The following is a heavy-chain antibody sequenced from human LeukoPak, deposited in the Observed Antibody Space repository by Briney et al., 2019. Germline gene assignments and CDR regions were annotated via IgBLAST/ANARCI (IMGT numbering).Heavy chain of an antibody. J-gene: IGHJ5*02. CDR3: ARVSLEKELRWLQLFDP. CDR2: IIPIFGTA. V-gene: IGHV1-69*13. Sequence: SVKVSCKASGGTFSSYAISWVRQAPGQGLEWMRGIIPIFGTANYAQKFQGRVTITADESTSTAYMELSSLRSEDTAVYYCARVSLEKELRWLQLFDPWGQGTLVTVSS. CDR1: GGTFSSYA. D-gene: IGHD5-24*01.